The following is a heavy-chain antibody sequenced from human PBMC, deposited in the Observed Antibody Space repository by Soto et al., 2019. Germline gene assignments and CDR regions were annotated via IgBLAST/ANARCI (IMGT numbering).Heavy chain of an antibody. D-gene: IGHD2-2*01. V-gene: IGHV1-18*01. CDR2: ISAYNGNT. Sequence: ASVKVSCKASGYTFTSYGISWVRQAPGQGLEWMGWISAYNGNTNYAQKFQGRVTITRDTSASTAYMELSSLRSEDTAVYYCARDGMYGIVVVPAAMPYWFDPWGQGTLVTVSS. J-gene: IGHJ5*02. CDR1: GYTFTSYG. CDR3: ARDGMYGIVVVPAAMPYWFDP.